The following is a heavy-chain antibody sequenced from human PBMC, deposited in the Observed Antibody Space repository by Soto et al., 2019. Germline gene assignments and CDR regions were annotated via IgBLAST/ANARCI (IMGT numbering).Heavy chain of an antibody. V-gene: IGHV1-18*01. CDR2: ISAYNGNT. CDR3: ARDPRYCTNGVCYPSLGYYYMDV. J-gene: IGHJ6*03. Sequence: ASVKVSCKASGYTFTSYGISWVRQAPGQGLEWMEWISAYNGNTNYAQKLQGRVTMTTDTSTSTAYMELRSLRSDDTAVYYCARDPRYCTNGVCYPSLGYYYMDVWGKGTTVTVSS. CDR1: GYTFTSYG. D-gene: IGHD2-8*01.